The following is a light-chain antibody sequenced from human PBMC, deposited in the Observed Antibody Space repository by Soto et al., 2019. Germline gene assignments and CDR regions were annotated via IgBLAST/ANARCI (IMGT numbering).Light chain of an antibody. CDR2: DAS. Sequence: DIQMTXXXXTLSASVGDRVTITCRASQSISSQLAWYQQKPGKAPKLLIYDASSLESGVPSRFSGSGSGTEFTLTISSLQPDDFATYYCQQYSDYPRTFGQGTKVDIK. CDR3: QQYSDYPRT. V-gene: IGKV1-5*01. J-gene: IGKJ1*01. CDR1: QSISSQ.